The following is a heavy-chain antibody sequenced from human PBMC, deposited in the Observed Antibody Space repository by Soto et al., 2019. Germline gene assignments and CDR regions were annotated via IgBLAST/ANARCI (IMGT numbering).Heavy chain of an antibody. D-gene: IGHD3-22*01. J-gene: IGHJ4*02. V-gene: IGHV4-31*03. CDR1: GGSISSGGYY. Sequence: SETLSLTCTVSGGSISSGGYYWSWIRQHPGKGLEWIGYIYNRGSTYYNTSLKNRVTISVDTSKNQFFLKLSSVTSADTAVYYCARAKGPNYYDSSGYYPPGYWGQGTLVTVSS. CDR2: IYNRGST. CDR3: ARAKGPNYYDSSGYYPPGY.